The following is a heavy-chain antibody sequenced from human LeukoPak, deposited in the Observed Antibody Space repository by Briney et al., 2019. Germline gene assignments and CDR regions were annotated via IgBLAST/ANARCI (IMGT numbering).Heavy chain of an antibody. J-gene: IGHJ3*02. CDR3: ARSNWNSAFDI. V-gene: IGHV4-61*08. D-gene: IGHD1-1*01. Sequence: PSQTLSLTCAVSGGSISSGGYYWSWIRQPPGKGLEWIGYIYYSGSTNYNPSLKSRVTISVDTSKNQFSLKLSSVTAADTAVYYCARSNWNSAFDIWGQGTMVTVSS. CDR1: GGSISSGGYY. CDR2: IYYSGST.